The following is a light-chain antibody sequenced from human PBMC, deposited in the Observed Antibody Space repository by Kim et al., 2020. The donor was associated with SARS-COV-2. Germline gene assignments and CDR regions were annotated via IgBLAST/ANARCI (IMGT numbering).Light chain of an antibody. V-gene: IGLV3-19*01. Sequence: SSELTQAPAVSVALGQTVRITCQGDSLRSYYATWYQQKPVQAPILVIYGKNNRPSGIPDRFSGSSSGNTASLTITGTQADDEADYYCNSRDSNDNGVFGGGTQLTVL. CDR3: NSRDSNDNGV. CDR2: GKN. J-gene: IGLJ2*01. CDR1: SLRSYY.